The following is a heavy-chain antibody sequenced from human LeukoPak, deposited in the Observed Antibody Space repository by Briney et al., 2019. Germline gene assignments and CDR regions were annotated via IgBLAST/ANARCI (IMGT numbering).Heavy chain of an antibody. CDR3: AKEYTPSSPLGELDS. CDR2: IRHDEANS. Sequence: GSLRLSCAASGFSFTNYWMSWVRQAPGKGLEWVAVIRHDEANSFYADSVQGRFTISRDTSKKLLYLQMNSLRVEDTAVYYCAKEYTPSSPLGELDSWGQGTLVTVSS. D-gene: IGHD6-6*01. CDR1: GFSFTNYW. J-gene: IGHJ4*02. V-gene: IGHV3-30*02.